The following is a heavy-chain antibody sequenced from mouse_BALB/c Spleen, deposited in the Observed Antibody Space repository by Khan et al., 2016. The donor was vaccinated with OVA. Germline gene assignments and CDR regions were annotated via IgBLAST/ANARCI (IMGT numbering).Heavy chain of an antibody. CDR1: GYSFTSYW. Sequence: QVQLKQSGAELVRPGASVKLSCKTSGYSFTSYWIHWVKQRSGQGLEWIARIYPGTDNTYYNEKLKDRATLTADKSSSTAYMELSSLKSEDSAVYCCAREEALYYFDYWGQGTTLTVSS. CDR2: IYPGTDNT. V-gene: IGHV1-76*01. CDR3: AREEALYYFDY. J-gene: IGHJ2*01. D-gene: IGHD3-2*02.